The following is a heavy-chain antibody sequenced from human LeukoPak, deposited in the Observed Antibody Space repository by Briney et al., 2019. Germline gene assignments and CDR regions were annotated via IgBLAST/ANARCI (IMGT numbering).Heavy chain of an antibody. CDR1: GFTFSTCA. D-gene: IGHD3-16*02. Sequence: GGSLRLSCAASGFTFSTCAMSWVRQAPGKGLEWVSTISGGGRSTDYADSVKGRFTISRDNSKNTLYLQMNSLRAGDTAVYYCAKTPEWGSYRPTYYFDYWGQGTLVTVSS. CDR3: AKTPEWGSYRPTYYFDY. J-gene: IGHJ4*02. V-gene: IGHV3-23*01. CDR2: ISGGGRST.